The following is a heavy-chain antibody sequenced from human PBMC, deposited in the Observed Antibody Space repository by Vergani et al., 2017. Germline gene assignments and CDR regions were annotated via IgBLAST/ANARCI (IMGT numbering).Heavy chain of an antibody. CDR3: ARVGCCSRTSCYGCRDHYYYYGMDV. V-gene: IGHV4-61*02. J-gene: IGHJ6*02. D-gene: IGHD2-2*01. CDR2: IYTSGRT. Sequence: QVQLQESGPGLVKPSQTLSLTCTVSGGSISSGSYYWSWIRQPAGKGLEWIGRIYTSGRTNYNPSLKGRVTISVDTSKNQFSLKLSSVTAADTAVYYCARVGCCSRTSCYGCRDHYYYYGMDVWGQGTTVTVSS. CDR1: GGSISSGSYY.